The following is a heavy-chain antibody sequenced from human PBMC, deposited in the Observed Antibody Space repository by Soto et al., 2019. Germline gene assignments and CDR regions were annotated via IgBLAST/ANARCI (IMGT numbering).Heavy chain of an antibody. J-gene: IGHJ6*02. CDR3: ASFYDSSSYGMDV. CDR2: IYHSGST. CDR1: GGSISSSNW. D-gene: IGHD3-22*01. V-gene: IGHV4-4*02. Sequence: PSETLSLTCAVSGGSISSSNWWSWVRQPPGKGLEWIGEIYHSGSTNYNPSLKSRVTISVDKSKNQFSLKLSSVTAADTAVYYCASFYDSSSYGMDVWGQGTTVTVSS.